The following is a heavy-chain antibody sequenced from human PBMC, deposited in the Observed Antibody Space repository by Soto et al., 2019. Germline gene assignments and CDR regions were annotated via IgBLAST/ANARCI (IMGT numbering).Heavy chain of an antibody. J-gene: IGHJ6*02. CDR2: IYYSGST. V-gene: IGHV4-30-4*01. CDR3: ARDAGGVGDGMDV. Sequence: QVQLQESGPGLVKPSQTLSLTCTVSGGSISSGDYYWSWIRQPPGKGLEWIGYIYYSGSTYYNPSLKRRVXXSXDXXKNQFSRKLSSVTAADTAVYYCARDAGGVGDGMDVWGQGTTVTVSS. D-gene: IGHD3-10*01. CDR1: GGSISSGDYY.